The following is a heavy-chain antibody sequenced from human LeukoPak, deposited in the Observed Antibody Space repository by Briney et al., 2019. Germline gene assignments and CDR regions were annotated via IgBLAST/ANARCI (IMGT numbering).Heavy chain of an antibody. Sequence: SQTLSLTCTVPGGSISSGSYYWSWIRQPAWKGLEWIGRIYTSGSTNYNPSLKSRVTISVDTSKNQFSLKLSSVTAADTAVYYCAREDIYDYVWGSYRLHWGQGTLVTVSS. D-gene: IGHD3-16*02. J-gene: IGHJ4*02. CDR1: GGSISSGSYY. CDR3: AREDIYDYVWGSYRLH. V-gene: IGHV4-61*02. CDR2: IYTSGST.